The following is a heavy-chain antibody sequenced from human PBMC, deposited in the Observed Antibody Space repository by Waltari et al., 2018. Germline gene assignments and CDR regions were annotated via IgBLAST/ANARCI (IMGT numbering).Heavy chain of an antibody. V-gene: IGHV3-11*04. CDR2: ISSSGSTI. CDR3: AIHSLLSYFDY. J-gene: IGHJ4*02. D-gene: IGHD2-21*01. Sequence: QVQLVESGGGLFKPGGSLRLSCAASEFTCSDYYLSWIRQAPGKGLEWVSYISSSGSTIYYADSVKGRFTISRDNAKNSLYLQMNSLRAEDTAVYYCAIHSLLSYFDYWGQGTLVTVSS. CDR1: EFTCSDYY.